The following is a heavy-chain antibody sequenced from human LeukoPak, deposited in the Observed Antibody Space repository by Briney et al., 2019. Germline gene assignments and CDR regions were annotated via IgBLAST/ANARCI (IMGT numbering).Heavy chain of an antibody. D-gene: IGHD6-13*01. Sequence: GGSLRFSCAASGFTFSSYSMNWVRQAPGKGLEWVSYISSSSSTIYYADSVKGRFTISRDNAKNSLYLQMNSPRDEDTAVYYCARKPFLIAAANLFDYWGQGTLVTVSS. CDR3: ARKPFLIAAANLFDY. J-gene: IGHJ4*02. CDR1: GFTFSSYS. CDR2: ISSSSSTI. V-gene: IGHV3-48*02.